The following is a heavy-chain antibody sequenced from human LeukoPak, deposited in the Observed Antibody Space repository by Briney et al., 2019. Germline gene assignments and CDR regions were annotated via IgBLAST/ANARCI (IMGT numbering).Heavy chain of an antibody. Sequence: PGGSLRLSCAGSGFTFSNYAMGWVRQAPGKGLEWVSSITGTHYTTYNTDSVKGRFTISRDNSKNTLYLQMNSLRADDTAVYYCTKDPNGDYVGAFDPWGQGTLVTVSS. CDR3: TKDPNGDYVGAFDP. V-gene: IGHV3-23*01. D-gene: IGHD4-17*01. CDR2: ITGTHYTT. J-gene: IGHJ5*02. CDR1: GFTFSNYA.